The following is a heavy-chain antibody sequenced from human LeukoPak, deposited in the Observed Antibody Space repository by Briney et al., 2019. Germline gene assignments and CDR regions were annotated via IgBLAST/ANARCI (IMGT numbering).Heavy chain of an antibody. J-gene: IGHJ4*02. V-gene: IGHV4-59*01. CDR3: ATSPRPYYDSSGYYTYYFDY. Sequence: SETLSLTCTVSGGSISSYYWSWIRQPPGKGLEWIGYIYYSGSTNYHPSLKSRVTISVDTSKNQFSLKLSSVTAADTAVYYCATSPRPYYDSSGYYTYYFDYWGQGTLVTVSS. CDR2: IYYSGST. CDR1: GGSISSYY. D-gene: IGHD3-22*01.